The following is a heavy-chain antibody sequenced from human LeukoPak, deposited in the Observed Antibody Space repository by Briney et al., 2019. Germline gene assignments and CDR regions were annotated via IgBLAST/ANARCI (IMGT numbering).Heavy chain of an antibody. V-gene: IGHV3-23*01. CDR2: ISAGSEDS. Sequence: PGGSLRLSCTASGFTFGGYAMSWVRQAPGKGLEWVSSISAGSEDSYYADSVKGRFTISRDNSKNTLYLQMNSLRAEDTAVYYCARDGARRGSGSYSSYYYGMDVWGQGTTVTVSS. CDR3: ARDGARRGSGSYSSYYYGMDV. CDR1: GFTFGGYA. D-gene: IGHD3-10*01. J-gene: IGHJ6*02.